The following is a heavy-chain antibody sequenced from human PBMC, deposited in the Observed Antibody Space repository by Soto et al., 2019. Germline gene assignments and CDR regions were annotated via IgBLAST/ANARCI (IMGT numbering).Heavy chain of an antibody. V-gene: IGHV3-7*03. CDR2: ISPEGSEK. CDR3: ARARIDY. CDR1: GFIFGVYG. J-gene: IGHJ4*02. Sequence: EVQLVESGGGLVQPGGSLRLSCAVSGFIFGVYGMTGVRQAPGKGLEWVATISPEGSEKYYVDSLKGRFTISRDNAKNSLYLQMISLRAEDTALYYCARARIDYWGRGTLITVSS.